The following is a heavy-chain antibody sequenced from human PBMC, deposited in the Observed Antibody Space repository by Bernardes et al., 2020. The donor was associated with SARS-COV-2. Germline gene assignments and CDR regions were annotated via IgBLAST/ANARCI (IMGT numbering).Heavy chain of an antibody. CDR3: ARESSGGFDY. Sequence: SETLSLTCTVSGGSISSYYWSWIRQPPGKGLEWIGYIYDSGTTNYNPSLKSRVTISIDTSKNQFSLKLSSVTAADTAVYYCARESSGGFDYWGQGTLVTVSS. V-gene: IGHV4-59*01. CDR2: IYDSGTT. D-gene: IGHD6-6*01. J-gene: IGHJ4*02. CDR1: GGSISSYY.